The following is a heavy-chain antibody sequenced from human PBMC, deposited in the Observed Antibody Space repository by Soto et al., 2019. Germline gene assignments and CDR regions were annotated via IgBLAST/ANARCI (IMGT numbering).Heavy chain of an antibody. CDR2: ISGSGGST. V-gene: IGHV3-23*01. CDR1: GFSFSSYA. CDR3: AKDELPQYYFDY. J-gene: IGHJ4*02. Sequence: EVQLLESGGGLVQPGGSLRLSCAASGFSFSSYAMSWVRQAPGKGLEWVSAISGSGGSTYYADSVKGRFTISRDNSKNTLYLQMNSLRAEVTAVYYCAKDELPQYYFDYWGQGTLVTVSS. D-gene: IGHD2-15*01.